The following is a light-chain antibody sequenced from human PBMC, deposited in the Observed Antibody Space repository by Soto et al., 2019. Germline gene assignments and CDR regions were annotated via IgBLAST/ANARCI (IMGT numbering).Light chain of an antibody. V-gene: IGKV1-39*01. Sequence: DIQMTQSPSSLSASVGDRVTITCRASQSVSSYLNWYQQKAGKAPNLLIFDASSLQSGVPSRFSGSGSGTDFTLTIDSLQPEDSATYYCQHSYRNPLTFGPGTKVDIK. CDR1: QSVSSY. CDR3: QHSYRNPLT. J-gene: IGKJ3*01. CDR2: DAS.